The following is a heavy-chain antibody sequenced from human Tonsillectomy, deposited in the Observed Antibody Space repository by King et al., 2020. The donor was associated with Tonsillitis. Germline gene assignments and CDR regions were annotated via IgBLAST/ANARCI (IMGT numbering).Heavy chain of an antibody. Sequence: QLVQSGAEVKKPGASVKVSCKASGYTFTSYDINWVRQATGQGLEWMGWMNPNSGNTGYAQKFQGRVTMTRNTSISTAYMELSSLRSEDTAVYYCARGRVGATKAQRYFDYWGQGTLVTVSS. D-gene: IGHD1-26*01. CDR1: GYTFTSYD. V-gene: IGHV1-8*01. CDR3: ARGRVGATKAQRYFDY. J-gene: IGHJ4*02. CDR2: MNPNSGNT.